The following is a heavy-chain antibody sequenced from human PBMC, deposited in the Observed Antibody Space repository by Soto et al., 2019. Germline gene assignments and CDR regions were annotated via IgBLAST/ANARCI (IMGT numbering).Heavy chain of an antibody. Sequence: TWGSLRLSCSASGFTFIIYWMSWVRQAPGKGLEWLANIKQDGSEKYYVDSVKGRFTISRDNAKNSLYLQMNSLRAEDTAVYYCARDHIAVAGTLLDDWDYYGMDVWGQGNTVTVSS. D-gene: IGHD6-19*01. CDR1: GFTFIIYW. J-gene: IGHJ6*02. CDR3: ARDHIAVAGTLLDDWDYYGMDV. CDR2: IKQDGSEK. V-gene: IGHV3-7*01.